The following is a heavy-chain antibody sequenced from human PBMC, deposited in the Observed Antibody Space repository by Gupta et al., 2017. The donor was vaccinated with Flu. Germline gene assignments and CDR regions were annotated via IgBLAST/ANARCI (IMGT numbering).Heavy chain of an antibody. CDR3: TGGHWDN. V-gene: IGHV3-48*03. CDR1: GFTLSSND. CDR2: ISSSGVT. Sequence: EVQLVESGGRLVQLEGSLRLSCAGSGFTLSSNDMSCVRKAPGRGLEWVSFISSSGVTYYGDPVRGRFTISRDNARNSLYLQLSGLRDEDKAVYYCTGGHWDNWGQGTLVTVSS. J-gene: IGHJ4*02.